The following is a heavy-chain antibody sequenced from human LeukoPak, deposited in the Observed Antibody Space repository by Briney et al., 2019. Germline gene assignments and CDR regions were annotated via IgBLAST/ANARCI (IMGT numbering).Heavy chain of an antibody. CDR2: IIPILGIA. CDR3: ARDPGYCSGGSCRDY. D-gene: IGHD2-15*01. J-gene: IGHJ4*02. CDR1: GGTFSSYA. Sequence: ASVKVSCKASGGTFSSYAISWVRQAPGQGLEWMGRIIPILGIANYAQKFQGRVTITADKSTSTAYMELSSLRSEDTAVYYCARDPGYCSGGSCRDYWGQGTLVTVSS. V-gene: IGHV1-69*04.